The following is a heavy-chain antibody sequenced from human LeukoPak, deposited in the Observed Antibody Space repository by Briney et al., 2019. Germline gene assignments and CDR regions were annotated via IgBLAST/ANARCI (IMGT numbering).Heavy chain of an antibody. CDR2: IYTSGST. CDR3: AREAPAASYYYYYYMDV. V-gene: IGHV4-61*02. J-gene: IGHJ6*03. D-gene: IGHD2-2*01. Sequence: PSQTLSLTCTVSGGSISSGSYYWSWMRPPAGKGLEWFGRIYTSGSTNYNPSLKSRVTLSVDTAKNQFSLKLTSVTAADTAVYYCAREAPAASYYYYYYMDVWGKGTTVTVSS. CDR1: GGSISSGSYY.